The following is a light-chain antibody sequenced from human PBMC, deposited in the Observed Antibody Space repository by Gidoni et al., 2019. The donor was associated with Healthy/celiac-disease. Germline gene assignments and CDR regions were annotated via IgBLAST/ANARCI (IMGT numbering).Light chain of an antibody. Sequence: IVFPPSPDTLSLSPGERATLSCRASQSVSSYLAWYQQKPGQAPRLLIYDASNRATGIPARFSGSGSGTDFTLTISSLEVEDFAGYYCQQRSNWPPTFGGGTKVEIK. CDR1: QSVSSY. CDR3: QQRSNWPPT. J-gene: IGKJ4*01. V-gene: IGKV3-11*01. CDR2: DAS.